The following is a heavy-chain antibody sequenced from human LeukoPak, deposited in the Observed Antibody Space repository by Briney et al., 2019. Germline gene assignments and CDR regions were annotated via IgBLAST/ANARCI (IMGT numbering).Heavy chain of an antibody. D-gene: IGHD3-10*01. V-gene: IGHV1-46*01. CDR1: GYTFTSYY. CDR3: ARDLRFTMVRGVPGY. J-gene: IGHJ4*02. CDR2: INPSGCST. Sequence: ASVKVSCKASGYTFTSYYMHWVRQAPGQGLEWMGIINPSGCSTSYAQKFQGRVTMTRDTSTSTVYMELSSLRSEDTAVYYCARDLRFTMVRGVPGYWGQGTLVTVSS.